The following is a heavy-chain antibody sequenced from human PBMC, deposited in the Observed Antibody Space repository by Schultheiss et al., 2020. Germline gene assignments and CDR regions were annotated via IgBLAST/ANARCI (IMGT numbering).Heavy chain of an antibody. V-gene: IGHV4-4*07. CDR1: GGSISSYY. Sequence: SETLSLTCTVSGGSISSYYWSWIRQPAGKGLEWIGRIYTSGSTNYNPSLKSRVTMSVDTSKNQFSLKLSSVTAAYTAVYYCAKEAAVVVVPAATLVYYYYGMDVWGQGTTVTASS. CDR2: IYTSGST. D-gene: IGHD2-2*01. J-gene: IGHJ6*02. CDR3: AKEAAVVVVPAATLVYYYYGMDV.